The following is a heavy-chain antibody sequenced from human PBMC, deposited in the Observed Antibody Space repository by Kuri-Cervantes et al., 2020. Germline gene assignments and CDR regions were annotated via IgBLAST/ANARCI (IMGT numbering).Heavy chain of an antibody. CDR3: ARDFSGAPGLNEAGWFDP. CDR2: ISSSGSTI. CDR1: GFTFSDYY. D-gene: IGHD1-1*01. V-gene: IGHV3-11*01. Sequence: LSLTCAASGFTFSDYYMSWIRQAPGKGLEWVSYISSSGSTIYYADSVKGRFTISRDNAKNSLYLQMNSLRAEDTALYYCARDFSGAPGLNEAGWFDPWGQGTLVTVSS. J-gene: IGHJ5*02.